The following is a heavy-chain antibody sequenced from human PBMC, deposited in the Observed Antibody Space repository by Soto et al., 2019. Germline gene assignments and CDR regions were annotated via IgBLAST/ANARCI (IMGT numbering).Heavy chain of an antibody. V-gene: IGHV4-34*01. D-gene: IGHD3-10*01. Sequence: QVQLHQWGAGLLKPSETLSLTCAVFGGSFSDYYWSWIRQPPGKGLEWIGEINHSGGTNYNPSLKSRVSISVDTSKNQFSLKLSFVTAAATAVYYCARGMVRGGAFRYWGQGTVVTVSS. CDR3: ARGMVRGGAFRY. J-gene: IGHJ4*02. CDR2: INHSGGT. CDR1: GGSFSDYY.